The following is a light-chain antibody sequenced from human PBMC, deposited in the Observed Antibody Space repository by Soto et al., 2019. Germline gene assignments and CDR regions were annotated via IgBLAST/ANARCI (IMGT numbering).Light chain of an antibody. CDR1: QTISSW. J-gene: IGKJ1*01. Sequence: DIQMTQSPSTLSGSVGDRVTITCRARQTISSWVAWYQQKPGKAPKLLIYKASTLKSGVPSRFSGSGSGTEFTLTLSSMQPDDFATYYCQHSNSYSEAFGQGTKVDIK. CDR3: QHSNSYSEA. CDR2: KAS. V-gene: IGKV1-5*03.